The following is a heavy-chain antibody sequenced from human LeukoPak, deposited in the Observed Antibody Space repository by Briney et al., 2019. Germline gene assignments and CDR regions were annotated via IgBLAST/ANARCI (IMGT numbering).Heavy chain of an antibody. CDR3: ASALERYVIGGFDP. Sequence: SETLSLTCTVSGGSISNYFWSWIRQPPGKGLEWIGFIHHSGTKYSPSLKSRVTISLETSKNQFSLKVNSVTAADTAVYYCASALERYVIGGFDPWGQGTLVTVSS. D-gene: IGHD2-15*01. J-gene: IGHJ5*02. CDR2: IHHSGT. CDR1: GGSISNYF. V-gene: IGHV4-59*01.